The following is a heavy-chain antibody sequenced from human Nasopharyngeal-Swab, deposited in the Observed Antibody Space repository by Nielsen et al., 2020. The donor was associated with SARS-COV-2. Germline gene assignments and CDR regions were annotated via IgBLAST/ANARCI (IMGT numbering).Heavy chain of an antibody. J-gene: IGHJ4*02. Sequence: ETLSLTCTVSGGSISSYYWSWVRQAPGKGLEWVSAISGSGGSTYYADSVKGRFTISRDSSKNTLYLQMNSLRAEDTAVYYCAKVWGWLPSPRVYFDYWGQGTLVTVSS. CDR3: AKVWGWLPSPRVYFDY. D-gene: IGHD5-24*01. CDR2: ISGSGGST. CDR1: GGSISSYY. V-gene: IGHV3-23*01.